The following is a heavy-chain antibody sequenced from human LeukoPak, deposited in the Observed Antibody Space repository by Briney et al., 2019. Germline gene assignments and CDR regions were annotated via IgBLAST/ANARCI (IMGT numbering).Heavy chain of an antibody. CDR1: GYTFTSYA. Sequence: ASVKVSCKASGYTFTSYAMNWVRQAPGQGLEWMGWINTNTGNQTYAQGFTGRFVFSLDTSVSTAYLQISSLKAEDTAVYYCARVRVAARHDAFDIWGQGTMVTVSS. V-gene: IGHV7-4-1*02. CDR2: INTNTGNQ. CDR3: ARVRVAARHDAFDI. D-gene: IGHD6-6*01. J-gene: IGHJ3*02.